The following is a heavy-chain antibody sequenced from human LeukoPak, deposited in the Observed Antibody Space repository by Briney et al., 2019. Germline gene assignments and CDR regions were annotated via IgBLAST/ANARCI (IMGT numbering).Heavy chain of an antibody. CDR1: GFMFSSNW. D-gene: IGHD3-3*01. V-gene: IGHV3-7*01. Sequence: GSLRLSCAASGFMFSSNWMSWVRLAPGKGLEWVANIKEDGTETYYVDSVEGRFTISRDNSKNTLYLQMDSLRAEDTAVYYCARDRAWNYFDYWGQGTLVTVSS. CDR2: IKEDGTET. J-gene: IGHJ4*02. CDR3: ARDRAWNYFDY.